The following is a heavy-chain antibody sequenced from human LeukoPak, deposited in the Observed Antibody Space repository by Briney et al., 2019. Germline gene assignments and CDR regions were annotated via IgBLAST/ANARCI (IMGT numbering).Heavy chain of an antibody. D-gene: IGHD6-25*01. CDR2: IYTGGTT. CDR3: ARAGSADSFDY. Sequence: PGGSLRLSCAASGFTFSSYAMTWVRQAPGKGLEWVSLIYTGGTTYYADSVRGRFTISRDNSKNTLYLQMNSLRAEDTAVYYCARAGSADSFDYWGQGTLVTVSS. V-gene: IGHV3-53*01. J-gene: IGHJ4*02. CDR1: GFTFSSYA.